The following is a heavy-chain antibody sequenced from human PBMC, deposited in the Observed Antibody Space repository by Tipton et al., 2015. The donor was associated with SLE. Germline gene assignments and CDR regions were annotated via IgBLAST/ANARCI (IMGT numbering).Heavy chain of an antibody. D-gene: IGHD6-19*01. V-gene: IGHV1-18*01. Sequence: QLVQSGAEVKKPGASVKVSCKASGYTFTSYGISWVRQAPGQGLEWMGWISAYSGNTNYAQKLQGRVTMTTETSTTTAYMELNSLRFEDTAVYYCTRGRGAVAGRGNWFDPWGQGTQVTVSS. J-gene: IGHJ5*02. CDR3: TRGRGAVAGRGNWFDP. CDR2: ISAYSGNT. CDR1: GYTFTSYG.